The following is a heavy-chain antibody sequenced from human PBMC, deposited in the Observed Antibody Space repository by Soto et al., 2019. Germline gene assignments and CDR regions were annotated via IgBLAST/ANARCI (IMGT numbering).Heavy chain of an antibody. J-gene: IGHJ4*02. CDR1: GGTFSSYA. Sequence: GASVKVSCKASGGTFSSYAISWVRQAPGQGLEWMGGIIPIFGTANYAQKFQGRVTITADESTSTAYMELSSLRSEDTAVYYCAREPLYDSSGYALYWGQGTLVTVSS. V-gene: IGHV1-69*13. D-gene: IGHD3-22*01. CDR3: AREPLYDSSGYALY. CDR2: IIPIFGTA.